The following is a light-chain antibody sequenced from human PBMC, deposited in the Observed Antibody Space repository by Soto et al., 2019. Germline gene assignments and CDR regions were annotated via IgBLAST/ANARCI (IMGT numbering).Light chain of an antibody. J-gene: IGKJ1*01. CDR2: GAS. CDR1: QSGSSKY. CDR3: HHYGNGLST. V-gene: IGKV3-20*01. Sequence: EIVLTQSPGTLSLSPGEGATLSCRASQSGSSKYLAWYQQKPGQAPRLLIHGASSRATGIPDRFSGSGSGTDFNLTTSRLEPEDFAVYFCHHYGNGLSTFGQGTRVEIK.